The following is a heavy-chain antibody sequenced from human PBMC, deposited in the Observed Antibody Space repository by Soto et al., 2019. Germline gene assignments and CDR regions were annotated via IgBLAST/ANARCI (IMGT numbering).Heavy chain of an antibody. Sequence: WETLSLTCAASGVSISSYYWSWIRQPPGKGLEWIGYIYYSGSTNYNPSLKSRVIISVDTSKNQFSLKLSSVTAADTAVDYCARDHRAYIAARHDSYYYYAMDVWGQGTTVTVSS. V-gene: IGHV4-59*01. D-gene: IGHD6-6*01. CDR2: IYYSGST. J-gene: IGHJ6*02. CDR3: ARDHRAYIAARHDSYYYYAMDV. CDR1: GVSISSYY.